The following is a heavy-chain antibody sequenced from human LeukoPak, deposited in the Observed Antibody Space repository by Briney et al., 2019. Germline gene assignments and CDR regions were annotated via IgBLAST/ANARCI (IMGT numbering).Heavy chain of an antibody. V-gene: IGHV3-23*01. D-gene: IGHD3-16*02. CDR3: AKGALGYSAYGMDV. J-gene: IGHJ6*02. CDR1: GFTFSSYG. Sequence: GGSLRLSCAASGFTFSSYGMHWVRQAPGKGLEWVSTLSGSGDSAYYADSVTGRFTISRDNSKNTLYLQVNSLRVEDTAVYYCAKGALGYSAYGMDVWGQGTTVTVSS. CDR2: LSGSGDSA.